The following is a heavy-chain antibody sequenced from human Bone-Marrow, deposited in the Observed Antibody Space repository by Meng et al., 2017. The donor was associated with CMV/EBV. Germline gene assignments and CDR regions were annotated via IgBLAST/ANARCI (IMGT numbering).Heavy chain of an antibody. CDR1: GGTFSSYA. CDR3: ARISGGENYYDSRGYYYYFDY. Sequence: SVKVSCKASGGTFSSYAISWVRQAPGQGLEWMGGLIHIFGTANYAQKFQGRVTITTDESTSTAYMELSSLRSEDTAVYYCARISGGENYYDSRGYYYYFDYWGQGTLVTVSS. V-gene: IGHV1-69*05. CDR2: LIHIFGTA. J-gene: IGHJ4*02. D-gene: IGHD3-22*01.